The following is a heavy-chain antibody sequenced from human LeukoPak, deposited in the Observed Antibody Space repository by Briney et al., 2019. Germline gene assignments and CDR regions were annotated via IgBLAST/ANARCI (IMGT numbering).Heavy chain of an antibody. CDR1: GGSINTYY. Sequence: SETLTLTCTVSGGSINTYYWTWIRQPPGKGLEWIGYIYTSGSTNYNPSLKSRVTMSVDTSKNQFSLKLSSVTAADTAVYYCARGPSRGEPFDYWGQGTLVTVSS. CDR3: ARGPSRGEPFDY. D-gene: IGHD3-16*01. J-gene: IGHJ4*02. V-gene: IGHV4-4*08. CDR2: IYTSGST.